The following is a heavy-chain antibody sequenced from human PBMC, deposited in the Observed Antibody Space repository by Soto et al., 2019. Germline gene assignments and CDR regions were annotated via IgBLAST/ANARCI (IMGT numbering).Heavy chain of an antibody. CDR1: CSSIIGYY. CDR2: IHYSGSA. V-gene: IGHV4-59*12. J-gene: IGHJ5*02. D-gene: IGHD6-19*01. Sequence: PSETLSLTCTFSCSSIIGYYWTWIRQSPERGLEWMGYIHYSGSANYNPSLNSRLTMSVDRSKSQFSMKLASVTAADTAVYYCARGVGGSGLNWFDPWGQGTLVSVSS. CDR3: ARGVGGSGLNWFDP.